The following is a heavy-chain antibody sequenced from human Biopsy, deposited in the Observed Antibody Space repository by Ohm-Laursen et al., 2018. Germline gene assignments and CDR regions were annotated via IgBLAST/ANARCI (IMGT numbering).Heavy chain of an antibody. CDR3: ARDLYDFCGGCPFDP. CDR1: GFTFSSHA. J-gene: IGHJ5*02. V-gene: IGHV3-23*01. CDR2: ITCSGGST. D-gene: IGHD3-3*01. Sequence: SLRLSCAASGFTFSSHAMSWVRQAPGKGPECVSVITCSGGSTYYADPVKGRFTISRDNSRNTLYLQMNSLRADDTAMYYCARDLYDFCGGCPFDPWGQGTLVTVSP.